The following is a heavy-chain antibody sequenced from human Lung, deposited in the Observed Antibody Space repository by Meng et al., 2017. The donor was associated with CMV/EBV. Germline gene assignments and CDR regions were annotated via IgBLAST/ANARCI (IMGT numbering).Heavy chain of an antibody. CDR1: GFIFSSFN. V-gene: IGHV3-21*01. Sequence: GESLKISCAASGFIFSSFNMNWVRQAPGKGLEWVSSISARSSYIYYADSVKGRVTIPRDNPKDCLYLQMNSLRVEDTATYFCARGDTVVFTKGLSAIDYWGQGTLVTVSS. D-gene: IGHD5-18*01. CDR2: ISARSSYI. CDR3: ARGDTVVFTKGLSAIDY. J-gene: IGHJ4*02.